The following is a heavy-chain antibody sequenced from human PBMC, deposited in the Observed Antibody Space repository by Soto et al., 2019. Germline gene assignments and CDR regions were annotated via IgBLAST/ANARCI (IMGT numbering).Heavy chain of an antibody. V-gene: IGHV3-23*01. CDR3: AKVSSRREPQWLVRPHFDY. CDR2: ISGSGGST. CDR1: GFTFSSYA. Sequence: EVQLLESGGGLVQPGGSLRLSCAASGFTFSSYAMSWVRQAPGKGLEWVSAISGSGGSTYYADSVKGRFTISRDNSKNTLYLQMNSLRAEDTAVYYCAKVSSRREPQWLVRPHFDYWGQGTLVTVSS. J-gene: IGHJ4*02. D-gene: IGHD6-19*01.